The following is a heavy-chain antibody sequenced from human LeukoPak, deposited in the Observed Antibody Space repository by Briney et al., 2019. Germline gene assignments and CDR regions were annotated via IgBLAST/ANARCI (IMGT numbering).Heavy chain of an antibody. D-gene: IGHD6-13*01. CDR1: GFTFSSYS. CDR2: ISSSSSTI. CDR3: ARYSTEGYYYYGTDV. V-gene: IGHV3-48*04. Sequence: GGSLRLSCAASGFTFSSYSMNWVRQAPGKGLEWVSYISSSSSTIYYADSVKGRFTISRDNAKNSLYLQMNSLRAEDTAVYYCARYSTEGYYYYGTDVWGQGTTVTVS. J-gene: IGHJ6*02.